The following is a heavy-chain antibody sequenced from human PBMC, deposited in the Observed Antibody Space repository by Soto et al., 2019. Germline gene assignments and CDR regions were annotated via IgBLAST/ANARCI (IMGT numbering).Heavy chain of an antibody. CDR3: AAGLYFFDY. D-gene: IGHD6-13*01. V-gene: IGHV3-30*03. CDR1: GFSFTTYG. J-gene: IGHJ4*02. CDR2: ISSDGSNK. Sequence: GGSLRLSCAASGFSFTTYGMHWVRQAPGKGLDWVALISSDGSNKYYPDSVKGRFTISRDNSKNTLYLQMNSLRSEDTAVYYCAAGLYFFDYCGQGTLVTVSS.